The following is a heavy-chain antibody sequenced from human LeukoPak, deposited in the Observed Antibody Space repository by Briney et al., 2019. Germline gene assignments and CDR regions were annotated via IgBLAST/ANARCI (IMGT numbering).Heavy chain of an antibody. CDR3: ARARDYSTLYYFDY. D-gene: IGHD4-11*01. J-gene: IGHJ4*02. CDR1: GGTFSSYA. Sequence: ASVKVSCKASGGTFSSYAISWVRQAPGQGLEWMGGIIPIFGAANYAQKFQGRVTITADESTSTAYMELRSLRSEDTAVYYCARARDYSTLYYFDYWGQGTLVTVSS. CDR2: IIPIFGAA. V-gene: IGHV1-69*01.